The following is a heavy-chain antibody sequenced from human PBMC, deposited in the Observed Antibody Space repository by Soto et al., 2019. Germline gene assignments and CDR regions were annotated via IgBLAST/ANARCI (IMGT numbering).Heavy chain of an antibody. CDR2: ISWNSGSI. CDR3: AKDRGSYLTRDFQH. V-gene: IGHV3-9*01. J-gene: IGHJ1*01. D-gene: IGHD2-15*01. CDR1: GFPFDDYA. Sequence: GGSLRLSCAASGFPFDDYAMHWVRQSPGKGLEWVSGISWNSGSIGYADSVKGRFTISRDNAKNSLYLQMKSLRAEDKALYYCAKDRGSYLTRDFQHWGQGTLVTVSS.